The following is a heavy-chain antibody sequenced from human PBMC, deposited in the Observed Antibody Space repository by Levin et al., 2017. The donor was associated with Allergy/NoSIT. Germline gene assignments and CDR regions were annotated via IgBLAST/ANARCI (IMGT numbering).Heavy chain of an antibody. J-gene: IGHJ3*02. Sequence: KPSETLSLTCTVSGGSISSGDYYWSWIRQPPGKGLEWIGYIYYSGSTYYNPSLKSRVTISVDTSKNQFSLKLSSVTAADTAVYYCARFSVVVVAASDAFDIWGQGTMVTVSS. CDR2: IYYSGST. CDR1: GGSISSGDYY. D-gene: IGHD2-15*01. CDR3: ARFSVVVVAASDAFDI. V-gene: IGHV4-30-4*01.